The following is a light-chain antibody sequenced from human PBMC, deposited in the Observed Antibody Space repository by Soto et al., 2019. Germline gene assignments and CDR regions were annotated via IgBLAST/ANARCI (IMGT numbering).Light chain of an antibody. CDR3: QQYNSYSTWT. V-gene: IGKV1-5*03. J-gene: IGKJ1*01. CDR2: KAS. CDR1: QSISSW. Sequence: DIQMTQSPSALAASVGDRVTITCRASQSISSWLAWYQQKPGKAPKLLIYKASSLESGVPSRFSGSESGTEFTLTISSLQPDDFATYYCQQYNSYSTWTFGQGTTVDIK.